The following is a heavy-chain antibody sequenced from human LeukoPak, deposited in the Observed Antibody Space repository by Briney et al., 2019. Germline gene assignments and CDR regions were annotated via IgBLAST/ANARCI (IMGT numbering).Heavy chain of an antibody. V-gene: IGHV4-34*01. CDR2: INHSGST. CDR1: GGSFSGYY. D-gene: IGHD6-13*01. Sequence: SETLSLTCAVYGGSFSGYYWSWIRQPPGKGLEWIGEINHSGSTNYNPSLKSRVTISVDTSKNQFSLKLSSVTAADTAVYYCARATGYSSSWLYYYYMDVWAKGPRSPSP. J-gene: IGHJ6*03. CDR3: ARATGYSSSWLYYYYMDV.